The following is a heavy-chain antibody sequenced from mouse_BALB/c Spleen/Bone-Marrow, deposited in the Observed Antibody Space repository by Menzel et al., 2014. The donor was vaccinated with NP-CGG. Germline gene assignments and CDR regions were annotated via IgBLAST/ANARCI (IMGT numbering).Heavy chain of an antibody. Sequence: EVMLVESGGGLVQPGGSRKLSCAASGFTFSSFGMHWVRRAPERGLEWVAYISSGTSTIYYADTVKGRFTISRDNPKNTLFLQMTSLRSEDTAMYYCARDDGYYIRNAMDYWGQGTSVTVSS. V-gene: IGHV5-17*02. CDR1: GFTFSSFG. J-gene: IGHJ4*01. D-gene: IGHD2-3*01. CDR3: ARDDGYYIRNAMDY. CDR2: ISSGTSTI.